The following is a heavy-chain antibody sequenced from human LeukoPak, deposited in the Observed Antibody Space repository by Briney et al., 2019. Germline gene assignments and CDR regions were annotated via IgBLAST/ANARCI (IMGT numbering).Heavy chain of an antibody. CDR2: MNPNSGNT. J-gene: IGHJ4*02. Sequence: ASVKVSCKASGYTFTSYDINWVRQATGQGLEWMGWMNPNSGNTGYAQKFQGRVTITRNTSISTAYMELSSLRSEDTAVYYCARVRGATGTWYDYWGQGTLVTVSS. CDR3: ARVRGATGTWYDY. D-gene: IGHD1-1*01. CDR1: GYTFTSYD. V-gene: IGHV1-8*03.